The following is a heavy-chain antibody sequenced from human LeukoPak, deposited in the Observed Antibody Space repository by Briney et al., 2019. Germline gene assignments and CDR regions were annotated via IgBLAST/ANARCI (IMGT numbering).Heavy chain of an antibody. J-gene: IGHJ4*02. CDR3: ARDGLAVSGTDY. V-gene: IGHV3-7*03. Sequence: GGSLRLSCAASGFTFSNNWMSWVRQAPGKGLEWVAGIKQDGSEKYYVDSVKGRFTISRDIAKNSLYLQMNSLRAEDTAVYYCARDGLAVSGTDYWGQGTLVTVSS. CDR1: GFTFSNNW. CDR2: IKQDGSEK. D-gene: IGHD6-19*01.